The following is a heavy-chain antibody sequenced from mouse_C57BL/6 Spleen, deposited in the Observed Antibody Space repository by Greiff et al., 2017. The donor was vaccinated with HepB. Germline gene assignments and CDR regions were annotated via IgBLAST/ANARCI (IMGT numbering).Heavy chain of an antibody. CDR2: INPNNGGT. V-gene: IGHV1-22*01. CDR3: AREPLITTVVARYAMDY. Sequence: VQLKESGPELVKPGASVKMSCKASGYTFTDYNMHWVKQSHGKSLEWIGYINPNNGGTSYNQKFKGKATLTVNKSSSTAYMELRSLTSEDSAVYYCAREPLITTVVARYAMDYWGQGTSVTVSS. CDR1: GYTFTDYN. D-gene: IGHD1-1*01. J-gene: IGHJ4*01.